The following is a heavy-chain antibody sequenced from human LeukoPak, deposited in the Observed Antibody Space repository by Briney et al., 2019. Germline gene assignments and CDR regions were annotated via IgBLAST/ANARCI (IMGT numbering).Heavy chain of an antibody. J-gene: IGHJ3*02. Sequence: ASVKVSCKASGYTFISNGISWVRQAPGQGLEWMAWISTNSGNTKYGQKFQGRVTMTTDTSTSTAYMELRSLRSDDTAVYYCARDRDRGLDIWGQGTMVTVSS. V-gene: IGHV1-18*01. CDR3: ARDRDRGLDI. CDR1: GYTFISNG. CDR2: ISTNSGNT.